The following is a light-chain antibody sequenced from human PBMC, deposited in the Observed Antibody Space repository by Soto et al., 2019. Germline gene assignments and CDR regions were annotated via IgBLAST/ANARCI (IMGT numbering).Light chain of an antibody. CDR1: SSDVGSYHL. J-gene: IGLJ3*02. Sequence: QSVLTQPASVSGSPGQSITISCTGTSSDVGSYHLVSWYQQHPGKAPKLMIYEVSKRPSGVSNRFSGSKSGNTASLTISGRQAEDEADYYCCSYAGSSTFWVFGGGTKLTVL. CDR2: EVS. CDR3: CSYAGSSTFWV. V-gene: IGLV2-23*02.